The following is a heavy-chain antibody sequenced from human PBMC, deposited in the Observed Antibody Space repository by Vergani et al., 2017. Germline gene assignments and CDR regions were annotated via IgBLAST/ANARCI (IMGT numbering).Heavy chain of an antibody. Sequence: QVQLVQSGAEVKKPGASVKVSCKASGYTFTSYDINWVRQATGQGLEWMGWMNPNSGNTGYAQKLQGRVTMTTDTSTSTAYMELRSLRSDDTAVYYCARANRDGYIDTNYFDYWGQGTLVTVSS. V-gene: IGHV1-8*01. J-gene: IGHJ4*02. CDR2: MNPNSGNT. CDR1: GYTFTSYD. D-gene: IGHD5-24*01. CDR3: ARANRDGYIDTNYFDY.